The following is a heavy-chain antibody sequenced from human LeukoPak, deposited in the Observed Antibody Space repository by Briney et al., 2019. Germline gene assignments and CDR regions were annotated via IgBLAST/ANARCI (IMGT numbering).Heavy chain of an antibody. CDR3: AKVPHYYDSSGYCCLDY. V-gene: IGHV3-23*01. CDR2: ISGSGGST. J-gene: IGHJ4*02. CDR1: GFTFSSDA. D-gene: IGHD3-22*01. Sequence: GGSLRLSCAASGFTFSSDAMSWVRQAPGKGLEWVSAISGSGGSTYYADSVKGRFTISRDNSKNTLYLQMNSLRAEDTAVYYCAKVPHYYDSSGYCCLDYWGQGTLVTVSS.